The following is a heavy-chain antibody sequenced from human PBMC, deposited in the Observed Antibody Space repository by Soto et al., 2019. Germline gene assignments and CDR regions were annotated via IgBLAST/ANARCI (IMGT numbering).Heavy chain of an antibody. CDR1: GGSISSYY. Sequence: SETLSLTCTVSGGSISSYYWSWIRQPPGKGLEWIGYIYYSGSTNYNPSLKSRVTISVDTSKNQFSLKLSSVTAADTAVYYCAKDPPTGHSNPVGDYWGQGTLVTVSS. CDR2: IYYSGST. CDR3: AKDPPTGHSNPVGDY. J-gene: IGHJ4*02. V-gene: IGHV4-59*01.